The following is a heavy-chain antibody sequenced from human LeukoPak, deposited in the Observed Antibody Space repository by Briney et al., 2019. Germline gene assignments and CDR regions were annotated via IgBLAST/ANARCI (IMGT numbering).Heavy chain of an antibody. J-gene: IGHJ3*02. Sequence: ASVKVSCKASGYIFTSYGISWVRQAPGQGLEWMGWISAYNGNTNYAQKIQGRVTMTTDTSTNTACMELRSLRSDDTAVYYCARDLRIAVAGSDDAFDIWGQGTMVTVSS. D-gene: IGHD6-19*01. CDR1: GYIFTSYG. V-gene: IGHV1-18*01. CDR2: ISAYNGNT. CDR3: ARDLRIAVAGSDDAFDI.